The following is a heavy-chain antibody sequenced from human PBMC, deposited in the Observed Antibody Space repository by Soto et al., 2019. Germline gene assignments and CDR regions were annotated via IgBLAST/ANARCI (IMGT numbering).Heavy chain of an antibody. J-gene: IGHJ4*02. CDR1: GDSISTFY. V-gene: IGHV4-59*01. Sequence: SETLSLTCTVSGDSISTFYWGWMRQSPGKELEWIGYVYYTGSTNYNPSLKSRVTISVDRSKNQFSLKLTSANAADTAVYYCARGRTVRNYADDSSDYFYFFDYWGQGTQLTVSS. CDR3: ARGRTVRNYADDSSDYFYFFDY. D-gene: IGHD3-22*01. CDR2: VYYTGST.